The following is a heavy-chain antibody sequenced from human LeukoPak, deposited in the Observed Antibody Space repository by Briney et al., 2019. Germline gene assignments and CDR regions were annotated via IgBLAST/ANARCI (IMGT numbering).Heavy chain of an antibody. CDR2: ISYDGSNK. CDR3: AKDVSEGGSGSTVGYGMDV. CDR1: GFTFSSYG. Sequence: PGGSLRLSCAASGFTFSSYGMHWVRQAPGKGLEWVAVISYDGSNKYYADSVKGRFTISRDNSKNTLYLQMNSLSAEDTAVYYCAKDVSEGGSGSTVGYGMDVWGQGTTVTVSS. J-gene: IGHJ6*02. D-gene: IGHD3-10*01. V-gene: IGHV3-30*18.